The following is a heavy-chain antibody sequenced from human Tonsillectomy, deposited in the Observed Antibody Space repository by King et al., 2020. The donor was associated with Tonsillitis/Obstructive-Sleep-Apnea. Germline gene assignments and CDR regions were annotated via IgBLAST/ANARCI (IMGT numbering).Heavy chain of an antibody. CDR2: IWYDGSNK. J-gene: IGHJ4*02. V-gene: IGHV3-33*01. Sequence: VQLVESGGGVVQPGRSLRLSCAASGFTFSSYGMYWVRQAPGKGLEWVAVIWYDGSNKYYADSVKGRFTISRDNSKNRLYLQMNSLRAEDTAVYYCAREGDIVVVPAALDYWGQGTLVTVSS. CDR3: AREGDIVVVPAALDY. CDR1: GFTFSSYG. D-gene: IGHD2-2*01.